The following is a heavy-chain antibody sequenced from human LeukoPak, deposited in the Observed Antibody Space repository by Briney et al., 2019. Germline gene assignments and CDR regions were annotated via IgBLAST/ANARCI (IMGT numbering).Heavy chain of an antibody. CDR1: GFTFSTYT. CDR2: ISSSDSTI. J-gene: IGHJ4*02. Sequence: GGSLRLSCAASGFTFSTYTMNWVRQAPGKGLEWVSYISSSDSTIYYADSVKGRFTISRDNAKNSLYLQMNSLRAEDTAVYYCARVAINDYGDYFDYWGQGTLVTVSS. CDR3: ARVAINDYGDYFDY. D-gene: IGHD4-17*01. V-gene: IGHV3-48*04.